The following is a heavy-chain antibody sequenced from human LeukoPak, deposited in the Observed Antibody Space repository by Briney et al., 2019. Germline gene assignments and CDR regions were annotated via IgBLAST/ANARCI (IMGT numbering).Heavy chain of an antibody. D-gene: IGHD3-10*01. CDR1: GGSISSYY. J-gene: IGHJ6*03. CDR2: IYTSGST. Sequence: SETLSLTCTVSGGSISSYYWSWLRQPAGKGLEWIGRIYTSGSTNYNPSLKSRVTISVDKSKNQFSLKLSSVTAADTAVYYCARDSYGSGSYYPQGYYYYMDVWGKGTTVTVSS. CDR3: ARDSYGSGSYYPQGYYYYMDV. V-gene: IGHV4-4*07.